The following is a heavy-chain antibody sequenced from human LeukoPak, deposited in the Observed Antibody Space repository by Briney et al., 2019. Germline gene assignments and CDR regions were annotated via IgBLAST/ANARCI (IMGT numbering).Heavy chain of an antibody. Sequence: GGSLSLSCAASGFTFSSYWMHWVRQAPGKGLVCVSRINSDGSSTSYADSVKGRFTISRDNAKNTLYLQMNSLRAEDTAVYYCARAGCDYGDYVFAFDICGQGTMVTVSS. CDR3: ARAGCDYGDYVFAFDI. D-gene: IGHD4-17*01. J-gene: IGHJ3*02. V-gene: IGHV3-74*01. CDR1: GFTFSSYW. CDR2: INSDGSST.